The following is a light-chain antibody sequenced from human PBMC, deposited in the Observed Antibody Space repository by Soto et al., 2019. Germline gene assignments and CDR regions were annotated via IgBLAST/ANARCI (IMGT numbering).Light chain of an antibody. J-gene: IGLJ1*01. CDR1: SSDVGGYNH. V-gene: IGLV2-14*03. CDR2: DVS. Sequence: QSALTQPASVSGSPGQSITISCTGTSSDVGGYNHNHVSWYQQHPGKAPKLMIYDVSNRPSGVSDRFSGSKSGNTASLTISALQAEDEAEYYCNSYTRSSTFVFGTGTKLTVL. CDR3: NSYTRSSTFV.